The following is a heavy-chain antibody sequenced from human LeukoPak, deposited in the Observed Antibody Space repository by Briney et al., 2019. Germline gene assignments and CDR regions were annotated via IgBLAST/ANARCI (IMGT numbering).Heavy chain of an antibody. V-gene: IGHV3-30-3*01. Sequence: GGSLRLSCAASGFTFSSYAMHWVRQAPGKGLEWVAVISYDGSNKYYADSVKGRFTISRDNSKNTLYLQMNSLRAEDTAVYYCARDTWAVAAYYFDYGGQGTLVTVSS. J-gene: IGHJ4*02. CDR3: ARDTWAVAAYYFDY. D-gene: IGHD6-19*01. CDR1: GFTFSSYA. CDR2: ISYDGSNK.